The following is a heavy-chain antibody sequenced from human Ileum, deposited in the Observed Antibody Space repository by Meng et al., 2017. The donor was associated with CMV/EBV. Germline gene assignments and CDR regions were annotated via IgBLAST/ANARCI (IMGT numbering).Heavy chain of an antibody. J-gene: IGHJ4*02. CDR1: GFTFSSYA. V-gene: IGHV3-23*01. CDR2: ISVSGGRT. Sequence: GGSLRLSCSASGFTFSSYAMNWVRQAPGKGLQWVSTISVSGGRTHYADSVKGRFTIARDNSKNMLFIQVNRMRAEDTAVYYCAIDPLGDNWGYPEFDYWGQGTLVTVSS. D-gene: IGHD7-27*01. CDR3: AIDPLGDNWGYPEFDY.